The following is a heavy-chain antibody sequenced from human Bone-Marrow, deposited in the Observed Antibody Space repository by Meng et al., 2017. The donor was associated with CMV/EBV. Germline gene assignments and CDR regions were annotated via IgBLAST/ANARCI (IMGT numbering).Heavy chain of an antibody. J-gene: IGHJ4*02. Sequence: SCQASGVTSHNYALSWVRQAPGQGLEWMGKIIPVLGIADYAQKFQGRVTITADKSTSTAYMELSSLRSEDTAIYYCARLGPDYALDHWGQGTLVTVSS. CDR3: ARLGPDYALDH. D-gene: IGHD4-17*01. V-gene: IGHV1-69*04. CDR2: IIPVLGIA. CDR1: GVTSHNYA.